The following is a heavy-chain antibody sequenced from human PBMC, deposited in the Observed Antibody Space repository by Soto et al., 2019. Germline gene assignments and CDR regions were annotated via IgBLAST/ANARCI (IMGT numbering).Heavy chain of an antibody. D-gene: IGHD3-10*01. CDR1: GGSISSSSYY. Sequence: SETLSLTCTVSGGSISSSSYYWGWIRQPPGKGLEWIGSIYYSGSTYYNPSLKSRVTISVDTSKNQFSLKLSSVTAADTAVYYCARHGGEDFTMVRGALWNWFDPWGQGTLVTVSS. J-gene: IGHJ5*02. CDR2: IYYSGST. CDR3: ARHGGEDFTMVRGALWNWFDP. V-gene: IGHV4-39*01.